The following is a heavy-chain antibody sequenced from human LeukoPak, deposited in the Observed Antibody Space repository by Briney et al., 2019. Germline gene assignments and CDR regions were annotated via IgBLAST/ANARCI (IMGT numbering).Heavy chain of an antibody. Sequence: ASVKVSCKASGYTFTSYNINWVRQAPGQGLEWMGRINPNSGGTNYAQKFQGRVTMTRDTSISTAYMELSRLRSDDTAMYYCARGYCSGGSCYSVENWFDPWGQGTLVTVSS. V-gene: IGHV1-2*06. CDR2: INPNSGGT. D-gene: IGHD2-15*01. CDR1: GYTFTSYN. J-gene: IGHJ5*02. CDR3: ARGYCSGGSCYSVENWFDP.